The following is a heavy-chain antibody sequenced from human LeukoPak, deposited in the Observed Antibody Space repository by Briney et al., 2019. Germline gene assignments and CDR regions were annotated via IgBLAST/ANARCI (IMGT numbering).Heavy chain of an antibody. Sequence: SETLSLTCTVSNSSISSGFHWGWIRQPPGKGLEWIGSLYHGGSTYFNPSLKSRVTISVDKSKNQFSLKLSSVTAADTAVYYCATGTTLYYYYMDVWGKGTTVTVSS. J-gene: IGHJ6*03. CDR2: LYHGGST. D-gene: IGHD1-7*01. CDR1: NSSISSGFH. CDR3: ATGTTLYYYYMDV. V-gene: IGHV4-38-2*02.